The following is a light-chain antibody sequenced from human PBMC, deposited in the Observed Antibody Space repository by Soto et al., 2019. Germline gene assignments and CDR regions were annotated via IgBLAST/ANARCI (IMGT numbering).Light chain of an antibody. CDR2: GAS. CDR3: QHYSSSSWT. J-gene: IGKJ1*01. CDR1: QSVSSSY. V-gene: IGKV3-20*01. Sequence: EIVLTHSPGTLSLSPGERATLSCRASQSVSSSYLTWYQQKPGQAPRLLIYGASSRATGIPDRFSGSGSGTDFTLTISRLEPEDFVVYYCQHYSSSSWTFGQGTKVDIK.